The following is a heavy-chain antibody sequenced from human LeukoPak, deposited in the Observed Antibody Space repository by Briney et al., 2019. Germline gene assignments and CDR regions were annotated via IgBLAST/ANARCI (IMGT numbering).Heavy chain of an antibody. J-gene: IGHJ4*02. Sequence: GGSLRLSCAASGFIFEDYTMHWVRQAQGKTLEWVSLISWDGTTYYTDSLNGRFTVSRDNSKNSLYLQMDTLRSEDTAFYYCVKDLSYESSGSGFDQWGQGTLVTVSS. V-gene: IGHV3-43*01. CDR3: VKDLSYESSGSGFDQ. D-gene: IGHD3-22*01. CDR2: ISWDGTT. CDR1: GFIFEDYT.